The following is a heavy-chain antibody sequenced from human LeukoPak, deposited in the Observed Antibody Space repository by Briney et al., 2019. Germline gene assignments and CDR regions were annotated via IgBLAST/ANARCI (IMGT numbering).Heavy chain of an antibody. CDR3: ARGVLERDSSGWYDSRAAFDI. CDR2: INPSGGST. J-gene: IGHJ3*02. CDR1: GYTFTSYY. V-gene: IGHV1-46*01. Sequence: ASVTVSCKASGYTFTSYYMHWVRQAPGQGLEWVGIINPSGGSTSYAQKFQGRVTMTRDTSTSTVYMELSSLRSEDTAVYYCARGVLERDSSGWYDSRAAFDIWGQGTMVTVSS. D-gene: IGHD6-19*01.